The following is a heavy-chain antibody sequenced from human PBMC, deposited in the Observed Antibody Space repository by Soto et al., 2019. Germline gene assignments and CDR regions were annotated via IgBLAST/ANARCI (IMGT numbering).Heavy chain of an antibody. J-gene: IGHJ6*02. CDR3: ARLPYGSGSYYPSNYYYYYGMDV. Sequence: SETLSLTCTVSGGSISSSIYYWGWIRQPPGKGLEWIGSIYYSGSTYYNPSLKSRVTISVDTSKNQFSLKLSSVTAADTAVYYCARLPYGSGSYYPSNYYYYYGMDVWGQGTTVTVSS. CDR2: IYYSGST. CDR1: GGSISSSIYY. V-gene: IGHV4-39*01. D-gene: IGHD3-10*01.